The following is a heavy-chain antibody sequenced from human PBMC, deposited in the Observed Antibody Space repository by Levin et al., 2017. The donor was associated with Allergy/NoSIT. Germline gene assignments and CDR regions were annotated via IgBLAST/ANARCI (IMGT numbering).Heavy chain of an antibody. CDR1: GYIFTDYY. D-gene: IGHD3-10*01. J-gene: IGHJ4*02. CDR3: AREMDYYRV. Sequence: GESLKISCKASGYIFTDYYMHWVRLAPGQGLEWMGWVNPKNGATNYGPKFQGRVTMTRDTSITTAYMELSRLRVDDTAMYFCAREMDYYRVWGQGTLVTVSS. CDR2: VNPKNGAT. V-gene: IGHV1-2*02.